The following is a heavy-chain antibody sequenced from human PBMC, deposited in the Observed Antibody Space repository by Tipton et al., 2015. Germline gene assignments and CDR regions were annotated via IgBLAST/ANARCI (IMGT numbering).Heavy chain of an antibody. Sequence: QSGAEVKKPGASVKVSCKASGYTFISYDINWVRQATGQGLEWMGWINPYTGGTNSAQKFQGRVTMTSDTSTSTAYMELSRVRSDDTAVYYCARPRYSSGWYDYWGQGTLVSVSS. CDR2: INPYTGGT. D-gene: IGHD6-19*01. CDR3: ARPRYSSGWYDY. V-gene: IGHV1-2*02. J-gene: IGHJ4*02. CDR1: GYTFISYD.